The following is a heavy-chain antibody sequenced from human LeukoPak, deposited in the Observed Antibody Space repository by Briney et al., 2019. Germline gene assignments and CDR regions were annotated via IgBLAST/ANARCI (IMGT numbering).Heavy chain of an antibody. J-gene: IGHJ6*03. Sequence: GGTLRLSCAASGFTFSNYGMHWVPQAPGKGLEGLAIMWYADSAKGRFTISRDNSKNTVFMEMNSLRAKNTAVYYCARGRDGYNYYYYYYMDVWGKGTTVTVSS. V-gene: IGHV3-33*02. CDR3: ARGRDGYNYYYYYYMDV. CDR1: GFTFSNYG. CDR2: MWYA. D-gene: IGHD5-24*01.